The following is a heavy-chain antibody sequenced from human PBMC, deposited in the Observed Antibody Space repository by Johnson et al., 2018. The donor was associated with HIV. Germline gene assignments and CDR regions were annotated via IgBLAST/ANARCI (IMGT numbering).Heavy chain of an antibody. V-gene: IGHV3-66*02. CDR1: GFTVSSNY. J-gene: IGHJ3*02. Sequence: GGGVVRPGGSLRLSCAASGFTVSSNYMSWVRQAPGKGLEWVSVIYSGGSTYYADSVKGRFTISRDNSKNTLYLQMNSLRAEDTAVYYCARGDSSGWDAFEIWGQGTMVTVAS. CDR2: IYSGGST. CDR3: ARGDSSGWDAFEI. D-gene: IGHD6-19*01.